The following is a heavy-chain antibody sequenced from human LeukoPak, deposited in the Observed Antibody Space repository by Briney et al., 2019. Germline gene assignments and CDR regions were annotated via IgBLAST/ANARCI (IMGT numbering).Heavy chain of an antibody. CDR3: ARVAKERVGGVYYFDY. D-gene: IGHD1-1*01. V-gene: IGHV3-13*01. CDR1: GFAFSDYD. Sequence: GGSLRLSCAASGFAFSDYDMHWVRQATGKGLEWVSAICTAGDTYYTGSVKGRFTISRENAKNSLYLQMNSLRAGDTAVYYCARVAKERVGGVYYFDYWGQGTLVTVSS. CDR2: ICTAGDT. J-gene: IGHJ4*02.